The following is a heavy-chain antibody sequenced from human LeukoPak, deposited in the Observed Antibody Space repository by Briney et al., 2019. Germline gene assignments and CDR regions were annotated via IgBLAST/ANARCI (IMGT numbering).Heavy chain of an antibody. J-gene: IGHJ5*02. Sequence: SETLSLTCTVSGGSISSSSYYWGWIRQPPGKGLEWIGSIYYSGSTYYNPSLKSRVTISVDTSKNQFSLKLSSVTAADTAVYYCARTQPQSRYFDWLLDWFDPWGQGTLVTVSS. D-gene: IGHD3-9*01. CDR3: ARTQPQSRYFDWLLDWFDP. CDR2: IYYSGST. V-gene: IGHV4-39*07. CDR1: GGSISSSSYY.